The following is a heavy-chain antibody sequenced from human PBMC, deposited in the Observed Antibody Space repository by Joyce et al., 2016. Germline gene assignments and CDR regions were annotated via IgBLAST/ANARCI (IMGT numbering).Heavy chain of an antibody. CDR1: GGSFNNFG. CDR3: AKEVVAGTHHWYFDL. J-gene: IGHJ2*01. D-gene: IGHD2-15*01. V-gene: IGHV1-69*17. CDR2: IIPFFGIT. Sequence: QVQLVQSGAEVRKPGSSVKVSCKASGGSFNNFGISWVRQAPGQGLEWMVGIIPFFGITTYAQKFKGRVTFIADTSTTTAYMELSSLTSDDTAVYYCAKEVVAGTHHWYFDLWGRGTLVTVSS.